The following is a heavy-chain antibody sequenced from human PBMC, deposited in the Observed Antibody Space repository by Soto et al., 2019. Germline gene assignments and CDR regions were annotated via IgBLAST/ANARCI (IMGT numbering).Heavy chain of an antibody. CDR1: GGSVSSGSYY. V-gene: IGHV4-61*01. Sequence: SETLSLTCTVSGGSVSSGSYYWSWIRQPPGKGLEWIGYIYYSGSTNYNPSLKSRVTISVDTSKNQFSLKLSSVTAADTAVYYCASFIDYRDVDYIDYWGQGTLVTVSS. CDR3: ASFIDYRDVDYIDY. D-gene: IGHD4-17*01. J-gene: IGHJ4*02. CDR2: IYYSGST.